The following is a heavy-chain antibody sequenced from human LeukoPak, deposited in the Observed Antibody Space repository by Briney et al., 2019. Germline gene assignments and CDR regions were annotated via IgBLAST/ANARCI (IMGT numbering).Heavy chain of an antibody. D-gene: IGHD3-9*01. V-gene: IGHV4-34*01. CDR2: INHSGST. CDR3: AREQAALGRYFDWLPFDY. J-gene: IGHJ4*02. CDR1: GGSFSGYY. Sequence: PSETLSLTCAVYGGSFSGYYCSWIRQPPGKGLEWIGEINHSGSTNYNPSLKSRVTISVDTSKNQFSLKLSSVTAADTAVYYCAREQAALGRYFDWLPFDYWGQGTLVTVSS.